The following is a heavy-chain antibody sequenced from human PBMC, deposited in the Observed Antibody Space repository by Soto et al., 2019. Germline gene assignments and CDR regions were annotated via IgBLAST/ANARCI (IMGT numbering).Heavy chain of an antibody. CDR1: GFTFSSYA. V-gene: IGHV3-23*01. CDR2: ISGSGGST. Sequence: EVQLLESGGGLVQPGGSLRLSCAASGFTFSSYAMSWVRQAPGKGLEWVSAISGSGGSTYYADSVKGRFTISRDNSKNTLYLQMNRLRAADTAVYYCAKSSGRGTVPTYYYWGQGPLGTVSS. J-gene: IGHJ4*02. CDR3: AKSSGRGTVPTYYY. D-gene: IGHD4-17*01.